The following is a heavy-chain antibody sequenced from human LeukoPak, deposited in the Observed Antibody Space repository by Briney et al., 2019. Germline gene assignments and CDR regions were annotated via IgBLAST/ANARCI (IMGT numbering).Heavy chain of an antibody. V-gene: IGHV4-34*01. Sequence: SETLSLTCAVYGGSFSGYYCSWIRQPPGKGLEWIGEINHSGSTKYNPSLKSRVSISIDTLKNQFSLMLSSVTAADTAVYYCATSPMWFGELFGSYYMDVWGKGTTVTISS. CDR3: ATSPMWFGELFGSYYMDV. J-gene: IGHJ6*03. CDR1: GGSFSGYY. D-gene: IGHD3-10*01. CDR2: INHSGST.